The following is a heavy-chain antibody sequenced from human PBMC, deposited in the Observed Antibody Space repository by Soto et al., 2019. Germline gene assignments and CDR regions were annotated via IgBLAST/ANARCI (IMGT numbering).Heavy chain of an antibody. CDR1: GYSVSSNRAA. J-gene: IGHJ5*01. V-gene: IGHV6-1*01. D-gene: IGHD3-16*01. Sequence: SQTLSLTCAISGYSVSSNRAAWNWISQSPSRGLEWLGRTYYRSNWYNDYAVSVKSRIIINPDTSKNKFSLQLNSVTPEDTAVYYCAGVGGKNWFDSCGQGTLVTVSS. CDR2: TYYRSNWYN. CDR3: AGVGGKNWFDS.